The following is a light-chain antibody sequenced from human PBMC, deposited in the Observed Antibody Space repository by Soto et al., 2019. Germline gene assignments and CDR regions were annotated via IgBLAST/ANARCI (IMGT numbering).Light chain of an antibody. V-gene: IGKV3-20*01. Sequence: IVLTQSPGTLSSSPGERATLSCRASQSVSSSYLAWYQQKPGQAPRLLIYGASSRATGIPDRFSGSGSGTDFTLTISRLEPEDFAVYFCQQYAGPPTTFGQGTRLEIK. CDR2: GAS. J-gene: IGKJ5*01. CDR3: QQYAGPPTT. CDR1: QSVSSSY.